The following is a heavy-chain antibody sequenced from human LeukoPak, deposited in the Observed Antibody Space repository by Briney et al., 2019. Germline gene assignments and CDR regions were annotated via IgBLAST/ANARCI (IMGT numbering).Heavy chain of an antibody. D-gene: IGHD3-22*01. J-gene: IGHJ3*02. CDR1: GYTFTSYG. Sequence: GASVKVSCKASGYTFTSYGISWVRQAPGQGLEWMGWISAYNGNTNYAQKLQGRVTMTTDTSTSTAYMELRSLRSDDTAVYYCARDGKYYYDSSGYYIDAFDIWGQGTMVTASS. CDR2: ISAYNGNT. V-gene: IGHV1-18*01. CDR3: ARDGKYYYDSSGYYIDAFDI.